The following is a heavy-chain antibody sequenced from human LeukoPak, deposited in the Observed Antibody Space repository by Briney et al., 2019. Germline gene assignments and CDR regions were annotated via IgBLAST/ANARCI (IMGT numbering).Heavy chain of an antibody. CDR3: ASADSGRNSFAP. J-gene: IGHJ5*02. V-gene: IGHV3-7*01. Sequence: GGSLRLSCAASGFTFSTYWMSWARQAPGKGLEWVAKMNQDGSSTPYVDSVKGRFTISRDNAKNSLYLQMNSLRAEDTAVYYCASADSGRNSFAPWGQGTLVIVSS. D-gene: IGHD6-19*01. CDR1: GFTFSTYW. CDR2: MNQDGSST.